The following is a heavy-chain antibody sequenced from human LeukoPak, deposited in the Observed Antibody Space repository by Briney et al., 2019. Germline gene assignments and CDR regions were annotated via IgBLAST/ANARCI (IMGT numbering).Heavy chain of an antibody. Sequence: GGSLRLSCAASGFTFGSYGMHWVRQAPGKGLEWVAVISYDGSNKYYADSVKGRFTISRDNSKNTLYLQMNSLRAEDTAVYYCAKGPPYSSGWYYFDYWGQGTLVTVSS. J-gene: IGHJ4*02. CDR2: ISYDGSNK. V-gene: IGHV3-30*18. CDR1: GFTFGSYG. D-gene: IGHD6-19*01. CDR3: AKGPPYSSGWYYFDY.